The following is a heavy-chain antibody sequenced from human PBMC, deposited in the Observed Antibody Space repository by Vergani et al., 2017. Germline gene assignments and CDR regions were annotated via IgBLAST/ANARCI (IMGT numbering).Heavy chain of an antibody. CDR3: ARGRYCSSTNCPSLLGDYGMDV. V-gene: IGHV4-34*01. CDR1: GGSLSGYY. J-gene: IGHJ6*02. CDR2: INHSGST. D-gene: IGHD2-2*01. Sequence: QVQLQQWGAGLLKPSETLSLTCAVYGGSLSGYYWTWIRQPPVKGLEWIGEINHSGSTNYNPSLKSLVTISVDMSKNQFSLRVSSVTAADTALYYCARGRYCSSTNCPSLLGDYGMDVWGQGTTVTVSS.